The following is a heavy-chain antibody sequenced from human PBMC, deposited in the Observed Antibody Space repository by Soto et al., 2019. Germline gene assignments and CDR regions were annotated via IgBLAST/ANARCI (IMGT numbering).Heavy chain of an antibody. CDR2: IYSGGST. J-gene: IGHJ3*02. CDR3: ASYYDILTVDAFDI. D-gene: IGHD3-9*01. Sequence: GGSLRLSCAASGFTVSSNYMSWVRQAPGKGLEWVSVIYSGGSTYYADSVKGRFTISRDNSKNTLYLQMNSLRAEDTAVYYCASYYDILTVDAFDIWGQGTMVTVSS. V-gene: IGHV3-66*01. CDR1: GFTVSSNY.